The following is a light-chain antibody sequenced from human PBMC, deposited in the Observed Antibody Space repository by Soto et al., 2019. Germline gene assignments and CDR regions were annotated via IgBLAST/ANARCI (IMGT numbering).Light chain of an antibody. CDR1: SSDVGSYNL. Sequence: SVLTQPASVSGSPGQSITISCTGTSSDVGSYNLVSWYQQHPGKAPKLMIYEGSKRPSGGSNRFSGSKSGNTASLTICGLPDEDEADYYCCSYSGSSTSVVFGGGTKVTVL. CDR3: CSYSGSSTSVV. V-gene: IGLV2-23*01. J-gene: IGLJ2*01. CDR2: EGS.